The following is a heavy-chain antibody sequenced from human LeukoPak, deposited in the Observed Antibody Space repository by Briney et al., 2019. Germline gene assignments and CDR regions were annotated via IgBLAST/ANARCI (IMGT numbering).Heavy chain of an antibody. CDR3: TYFGYSYGPFDY. CDR1: GFTFCSYA. V-gene: IGHV3-23*01. Sequence: GGSLRLSCAASGFTFCSYAMSWVRQAPGKGLEWVSAISGSGGSTYYADSVKGRFTISRDNSKNTLYLQMNSLRAEDTAVYYCTYFGYSYGPFDYWGQGTLVTLSS. J-gene: IGHJ4*02. D-gene: IGHD5-18*01. CDR2: ISGSGGST.